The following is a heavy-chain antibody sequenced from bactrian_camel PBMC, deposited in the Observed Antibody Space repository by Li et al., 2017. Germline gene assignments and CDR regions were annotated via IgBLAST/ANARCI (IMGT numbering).Heavy chain of an antibody. CDR3: ATDPYLPWEYNY. V-gene: IGHV3S5*01. Sequence: VQLVESGGDLVQPGGSLTLSCAASDFSTDYITWVRQAPGKGMEWIASIDSDGSEEEMYYADAMEGRFTISRDNSKDLVYLQMNILKSEDTALYYCATDPYLPWEYNYWGQGTQVTVS. D-gene: IGHD1*01. CDR1: DFSTDY. J-gene: IGHJ4*01. CDR2: IDSDGSEEEM.